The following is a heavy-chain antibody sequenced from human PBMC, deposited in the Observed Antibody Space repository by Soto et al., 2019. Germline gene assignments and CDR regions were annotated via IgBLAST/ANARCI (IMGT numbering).Heavy chain of an antibody. J-gene: IGHJ4*02. V-gene: IGHV3-30*04. D-gene: IGHD1-1*01. Sequence: GGSLRLSCAASGFTFSSYAMHWVRQAPGKGLEWVAVISYDGSNKYYADSVKGRFTISRDNSKNTLYLQMNSLRAEDTAVYYCARALLPPHMEIYPANYWGQGTLVTVSS. CDR2: ISYDGSNK. CDR1: GFTFSSYA. CDR3: ARALLPPHMEIYPANY.